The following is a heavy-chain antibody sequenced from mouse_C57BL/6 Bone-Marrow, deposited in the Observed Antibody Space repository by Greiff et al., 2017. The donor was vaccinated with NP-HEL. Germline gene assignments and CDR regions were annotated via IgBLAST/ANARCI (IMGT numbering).Heavy chain of an antibody. V-gene: IGHV1-39*01. Sequence: EVHLVESGPELVKPGASVKISCKASGYSFTDYNMNWVKQSNGKSLEWIGVINPNYGTTSYNQKFKGKATLTVDQSSSTAYMQLNSLTSEDSAVYYCAREDDGYYSYAMDYWGQGTSVTVSS. CDR1: GYSFTDYN. D-gene: IGHD2-3*01. CDR3: AREDDGYYSYAMDY. CDR2: INPNYGTT. J-gene: IGHJ4*01.